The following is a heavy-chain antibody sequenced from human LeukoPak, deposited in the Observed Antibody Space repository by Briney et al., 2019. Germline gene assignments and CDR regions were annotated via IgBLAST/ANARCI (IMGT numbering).Heavy chain of an antibody. CDR2: ISPHNGDT. J-gene: IGHJ4*02. Sequence: GASVKVSCKSSGYTFSDYYINWVRQTPEQGLEWMAWISPHNGDTHYAQKFQGRVTMTLDTPTSTVYLELNSLTSDDTAVYYCARDHPGPEFIDYWGQGTLVTVSS. V-gene: IGHV1-2*02. CDR1: GYTFSDYY. CDR3: ARDHPGPEFIDY.